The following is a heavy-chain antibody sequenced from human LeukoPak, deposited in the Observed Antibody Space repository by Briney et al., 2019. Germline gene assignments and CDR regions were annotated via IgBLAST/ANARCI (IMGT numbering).Heavy chain of an antibody. J-gene: IGHJ6*02. V-gene: IGHV1-69*04. CDR3: ARDRDGSSWSRYGIDV. CDR1: GGTFSSYT. Sequence: GASVKVSCKASGGTFSSYTISWVRQAPGQGLEWMGRIIPILGIANYAQKFQGRVTITADKSTSTAYMELSSLRSEDTAVYYCARDRDGSSWSRYGIDVWGQGTTVTVSS. CDR2: IIPILGIA. D-gene: IGHD6-13*01.